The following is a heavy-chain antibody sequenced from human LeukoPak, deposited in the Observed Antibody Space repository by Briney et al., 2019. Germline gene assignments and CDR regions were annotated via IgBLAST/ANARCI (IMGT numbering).Heavy chain of an antibody. CDR3: ARVGYYSSGPFSYFDY. CDR2: ISGSGGST. D-gene: IGHD3-10*01. J-gene: IGHJ4*02. V-gene: IGHV3-23*01. Sequence: GSLRLSCAASGFTFSSHAMSWVRQAPGKGLEWVSAISGSGGSTYYAESVKGRFTISRDSSENTLYLEMNSLRVEDTAVYYCARVGYYSSGPFSYFDYWGQGTLVTVSS. CDR1: GFTFSSHA.